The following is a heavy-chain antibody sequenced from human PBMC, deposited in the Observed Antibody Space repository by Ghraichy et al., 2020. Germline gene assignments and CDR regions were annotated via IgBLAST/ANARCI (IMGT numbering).Heavy chain of an antibody. V-gene: IGHV3-53*05. J-gene: IGHJ6*02. CDR3: ARDVGGTSTVDYYYYGMDV. D-gene: IGHD4-23*01. CDR2: IYSGGST. CDR1: GFTVSSNY. Sequence: GGSLRLSCAASGFTVSSNYMSWVRQAPGKGLEWVSVIYSGGSTYYADSVKGRFTISRDNSKNTLYLQMNSLRAEDTAVYYCARDVGGTSTVDYYYYGMDVLGQVTTVTVSS.